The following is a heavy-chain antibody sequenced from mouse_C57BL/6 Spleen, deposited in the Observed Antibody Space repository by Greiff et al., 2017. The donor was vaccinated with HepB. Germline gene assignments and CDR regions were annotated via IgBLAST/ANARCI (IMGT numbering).Heavy chain of an antibody. V-gene: IGHV1-26*01. J-gene: IGHJ2*01. D-gene: IGHD1-1*01. Sequence: VQLKQSGPELVKPGASVKISCKASGYTFTDYYMNWVKQSHGKSLEWIGDINPNNGGTSYNQKFKGKATLTVDKSSSTAYMELRSLTSEDSAVYYCARNFYYGSSLYYFDYWGQGTTLTVSS. CDR2: INPNNGGT. CDR1: GYTFTDYY. CDR3: ARNFYYGSSLYYFDY.